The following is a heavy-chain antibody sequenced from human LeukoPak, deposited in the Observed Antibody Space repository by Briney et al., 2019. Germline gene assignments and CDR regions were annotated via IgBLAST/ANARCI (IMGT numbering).Heavy chain of an antibody. J-gene: IGHJ5*02. CDR3: IRDFRSADL. CDR1: GFTFSNAW. V-gene: IGHV3-74*01. CDR2: IYVDGRTT. Sequence: GGSLRLSCAASGFTFSNAWMHWVRQPPGKGLVWVSRIYVDGRTTNYADSVKGRFTISRDNAKNTVYLEMNSLSVEDTATYYCIRDFRSADLWGQGTLVTVTS.